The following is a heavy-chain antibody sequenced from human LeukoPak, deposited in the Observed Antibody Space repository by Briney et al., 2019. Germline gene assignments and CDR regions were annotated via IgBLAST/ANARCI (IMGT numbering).Heavy chain of an antibody. J-gene: IGHJ4*02. D-gene: IGHD1-26*01. V-gene: IGHV3-21*01. CDR2: ISSSSSYI. Sequence: GGSLRLSCAASGFTFSSYSMNWVRQAPGKGLEWVSSISSSSSYIYYADSVKGRFTISRDNAKNSLYLQMNSLRAEDTAVYYCASSEGATADYWAREPWSPSPQ. CDR3: ASSEGATADY. CDR1: GFTFSSYS.